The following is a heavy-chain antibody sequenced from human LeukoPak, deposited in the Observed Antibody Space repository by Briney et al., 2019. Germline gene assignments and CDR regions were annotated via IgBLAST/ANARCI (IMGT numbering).Heavy chain of an antibody. Sequence: SQTLSLTCAISGDSVSSKSATWNWIRQSPSRGLEWLGRTYYTSKWNNDYAISVRSRITINPYTSKNQFSLQLNSVTPEDTAVYYCAREGWFGEPPSHWFDPWGQGILVTVSS. CDR2: TYYTSKWNN. J-gene: IGHJ5*02. D-gene: IGHD3-10*01. V-gene: IGHV6-1*01. CDR3: AREGWFGEPPSHWFDP. CDR1: GDSVSSKSAT.